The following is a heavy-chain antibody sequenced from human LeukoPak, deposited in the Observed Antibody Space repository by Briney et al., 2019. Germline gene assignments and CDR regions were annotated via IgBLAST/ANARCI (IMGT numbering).Heavy chain of an antibody. CDR3: ASPEVAGNGFDAFDI. V-gene: IGHV3-48*03. D-gene: IGHD6-19*01. CDR2: ISSSGSTI. CDR1: GFTFSSYE. Sequence: GGSLRLSCAASGFTFSSYEMNWVRQAPGKGLEWVSYISSSGSTIYYADSVKGRFTISRDNAKNSLYLQMNSLRAEDTAVYYCASPEVAGNGFDAFDIWGQGTMATVSS. J-gene: IGHJ3*02.